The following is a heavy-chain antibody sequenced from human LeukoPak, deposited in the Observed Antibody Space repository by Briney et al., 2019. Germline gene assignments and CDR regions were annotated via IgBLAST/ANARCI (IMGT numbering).Heavy chain of an antibody. J-gene: IGHJ3*02. CDR1: GFTFSSYG. CDR3: AKGFDSGYDYDAFDI. CDR2: ISYDGSNK. D-gene: IGHD5-12*01. V-gene: IGHV3-30*18. Sequence: PGGSLRLSCAASGFTFSSYGMHWVRQAPGKGLEWVAVISYDGSNKYYADSVKGRFTIPRDNSKSTLYLQMNSLRAEDTAVYYCAKGFDSGYDYDAFDIWGQGTMVTVSS.